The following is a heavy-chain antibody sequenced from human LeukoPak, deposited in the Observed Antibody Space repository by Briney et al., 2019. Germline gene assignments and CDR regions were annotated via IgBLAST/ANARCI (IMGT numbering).Heavy chain of an antibody. J-gene: IGHJ5*02. CDR2: INPNSGGT. V-gene: IGHV1-2*02. D-gene: IGHD5-18*01. CDR1: GYTFIGYY. Sequence: ASVKVSCKASGYTFIGYYMHWVRQAPGQGLEWMGWINPNSGGTNYAQKFQGRVTMTRGTSISTAYMELTRLRSDDTAVYYCARDTAMVTYWFDPWGQGTLVTVSS. CDR3: ARDTAMVTYWFDP.